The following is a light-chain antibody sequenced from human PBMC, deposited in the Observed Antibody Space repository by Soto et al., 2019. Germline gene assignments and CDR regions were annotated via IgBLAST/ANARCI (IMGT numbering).Light chain of an antibody. V-gene: IGKV1-5*03. CDR2: KAS. CDR3: QQYNSYSWT. CDR1: QSISSW. Sequence: DIQMTQSPSTLSASVGDRVTITCRASQSISSWLAWYQQKPGKAPKLLIYKASSLESGVPSRFSGSGSGTEFTLTISSLQPDDFATYYCQQYNSYSWTFGLGTKLEIK. J-gene: IGKJ2*01.